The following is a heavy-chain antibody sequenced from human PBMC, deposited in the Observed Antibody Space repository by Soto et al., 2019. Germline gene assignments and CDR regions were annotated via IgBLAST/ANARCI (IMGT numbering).Heavy chain of an antibody. CDR1: GGSISSGGYY. V-gene: IGHV4-31*03. CDR3: ARDTLAKNNWFDP. Sequence: QVQLQESGPGLVKPSQTLSLTCTVSGGSISSGGYYWSWIRQHPGKGLEWIGYIYYRGSTYYNPSQKSRVTLTLDTSKKQFSLKVSSVTAADTAGYYCARDTLAKNNWFDPWGQGPLVIVSS. J-gene: IGHJ5*02. CDR2: IYYRGST.